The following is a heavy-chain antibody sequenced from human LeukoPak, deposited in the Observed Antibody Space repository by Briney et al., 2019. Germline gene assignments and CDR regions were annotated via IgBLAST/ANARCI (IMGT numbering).Heavy chain of an antibody. CDR1: GFTVSSNY. V-gene: IGHV3-66*01. Sequence: GGSLRLSCAASGFTVSSNYMTWVRQAPGKGLEWVSVIYSGGSTYYADSVKGRFTISRGNSENTLFLQMNSLRAEDTAVYYCASSSGWYNSFDYWGLGTLVTVSS. J-gene: IGHJ4*02. D-gene: IGHD6-19*01. CDR2: IYSGGST. CDR3: ASSSGWYNSFDY.